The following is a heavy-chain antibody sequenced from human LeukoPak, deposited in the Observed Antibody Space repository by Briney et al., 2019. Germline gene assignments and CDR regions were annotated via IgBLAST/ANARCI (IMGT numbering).Heavy chain of an antibody. J-gene: IGHJ4*02. V-gene: IGHV1-46*01. D-gene: IGHD1-1*01. CDR2: INPSGGST. CDR1: GYTFTSYY. CDR3: ARGTTDAY. Sequence: ASVKVSCKASGYTFTSYYIDWVRQAPGQGLEWMGVINPSGGSTRYAQKFQGRVTMTGDPSTRTVYMELSSLTSDDTAVYYCARGTTDAYWSQGTPVTVSS.